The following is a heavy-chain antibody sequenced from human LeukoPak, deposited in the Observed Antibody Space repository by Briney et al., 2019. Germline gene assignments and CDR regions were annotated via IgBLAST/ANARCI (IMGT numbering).Heavy chain of an antibody. V-gene: IGHV4-34*01. Sequence: PSETLSLTCAVSGGSFSGYYWTWIRQSPGKGLEWIGEISSGGNTNENPSPSLKSRVTISVDTSKNQFSLKLSSVTAADTAVYYCARRGRRYSSSWYKFDYWGQGTLVTVSS. CDR2: ISSGGNT. J-gene: IGHJ4*02. D-gene: IGHD6-13*01. CDR1: GGSFSGYY. CDR3: ARRGRRYSSSWYKFDY.